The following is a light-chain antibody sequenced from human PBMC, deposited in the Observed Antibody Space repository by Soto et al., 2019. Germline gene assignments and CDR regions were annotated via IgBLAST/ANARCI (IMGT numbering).Light chain of an antibody. V-gene: IGLV2-14*01. CDR3: SSYSSISAYV. CDR2: DVS. J-gene: IGLJ1*01. CDR1: SSHVGGYNY. Sequence: HSLLTQPASVSESPGQSITISCTGTSSHVGGYNYVSWYQQHPGKAPKLMIYDVSNRPSGVSNRFSGSKSGDTASLTISGLQAEDEADYYCSSYSSISAYVFGIGTKVTVL.